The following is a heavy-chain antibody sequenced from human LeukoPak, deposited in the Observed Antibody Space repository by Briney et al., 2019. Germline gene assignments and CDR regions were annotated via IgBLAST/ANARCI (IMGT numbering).Heavy chain of an antibody. CDR1: GFTFSDAW. Sequence: GGSLRLSCAASGFTFSDAWMTWVRQAPGKGLEWVGRIKSKTDGGTTDYAAPVKGRFTISRDDSKNTLYLQMNSLKTEDTAVYYCTTVNPGETPYYFDYWGQGTLVTVSS. CDR2: IKSKTDGGTT. D-gene: IGHD4-17*01. V-gene: IGHV3-15*01. J-gene: IGHJ4*02. CDR3: TTVNPGETPYYFDY.